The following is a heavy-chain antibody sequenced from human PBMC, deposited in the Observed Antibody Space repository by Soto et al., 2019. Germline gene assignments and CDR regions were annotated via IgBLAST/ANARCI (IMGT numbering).Heavy chain of an antibody. J-gene: IGHJ4*02. Sequence: QVQLQQWGAGLLKPSETLSLTCAVYGGSFSGYYWTWIRQPPGTGLEWIGEINHSGSTNYNPSLKSRVTISVDTYKNQFSLKLTSVTAADTEVYYCARDKITGLYDYWGQGTLVTVSS. CDR1: GGSFSGYY. D-gene: IGHD2-8*02. CDR3: ARDKITGLYDY. V-gene: IGHV4-34*01. CDR2: INHSGST.